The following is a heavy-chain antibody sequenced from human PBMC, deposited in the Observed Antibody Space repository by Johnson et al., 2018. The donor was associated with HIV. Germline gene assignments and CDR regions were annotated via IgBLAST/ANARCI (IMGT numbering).Heavy chain of an antibody. D-gene: IGHD6-13*01. CDR2: ISYDGSNK. J-gene: IGHJ3*02. Sequence: QMMLVESGGGVVQPGRSLRLSCAASGFTFSSYAMHWVRQAPGKGLEWVAVISYDGSNKYYADSVKGRFTISRANSKNTLYLHINSLRAEDTAVYYCAKDGGGRSSSWYEGVIDIWGQGRMVTGCS. CDR1: GFTFSSYA. CDR3: AKDGGGRSSSWYEGVIDI. V-gene: IGHV3-30*04.